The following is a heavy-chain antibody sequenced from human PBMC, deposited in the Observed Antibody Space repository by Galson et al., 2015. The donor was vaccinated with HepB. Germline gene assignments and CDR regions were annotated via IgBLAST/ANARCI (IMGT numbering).Heavy chain of an antibody. CDR1: GFTFSNAW. CDR2: IKSKTDGGTT. J-gene: IGHJ6*02. V-gene: IGHV3-15*01. D-gene: IGHD6-19*01. Sequence: SLRLSCAASGFTFSNAWMSWVRQAPGKGLEWVGRIKSKTDGGTTDYAAPVKGRFTISRDDSKNTLYLQMNSLKTEDTAVYYCTTVQQWLADYYGMDVWGQGTTVTVSS. CDR3: TTVQQWLADYYGMDV.